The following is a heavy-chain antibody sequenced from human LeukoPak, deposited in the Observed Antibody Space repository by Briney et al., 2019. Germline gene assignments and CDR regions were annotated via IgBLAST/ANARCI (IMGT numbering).Heavy chain of an antibody. J-gene: IGHJ4*02. CDR2: ISGSGGST. CDR1: GFTFSSYG. V-gene: IGHV3-23*01. D-gene: IGHD3-22*01. Sequence: GGSLRLSCAASGFTFSSYGMSWVRQAPGKGLEWVSAISGSGGSTYCADSVKGRFTISRDNSKNTLYLQMNSLRAEDTAVYYCATHMIVPVFDYWGQGTLVTVSS. CDR3: ATHMIVPVFDY.